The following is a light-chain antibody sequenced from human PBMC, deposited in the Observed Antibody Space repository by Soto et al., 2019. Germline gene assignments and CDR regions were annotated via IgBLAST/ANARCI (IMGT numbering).Light chain of an antibody. J-gene: IGKJ4*01. CDR1: QAIRYD. CDR3: QQYNSWPPLT. V-gene: IGKV3-15*01. CDR2: DAS. Sequence: EIVMTQSPATLSVSPGERATLSCRASQAIRYDLAWYQQKPGQAPRLLIYDASSRATGVPARFSGSGSGTDFTLSISSLQSEDYAVYCCQQYNSWPPLTFGGGTKGDIK.